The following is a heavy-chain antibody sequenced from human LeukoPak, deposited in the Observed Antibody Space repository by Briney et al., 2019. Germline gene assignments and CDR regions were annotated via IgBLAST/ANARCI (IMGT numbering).Heavy chain of an antibody. Sequence: PGGSLRLSCGASGFTFSNYGMHWVRQTPGKGLEWVAFISSDGNKNYYEDSVKGRFTISRDNSKNTLFLQMSSLRPEDTAVYFCVKHDGPIVVVTVKLDYWGQGTLVTVSS. J-gene: IGHJ4*02. D-gene: IGHD2-21*02. CDR3: VKHDGPIVVVTVKLDY. CDR2: ISSDGNKN. V-gene: IGHV3-30*18. CDR1: GFTFSNYG.